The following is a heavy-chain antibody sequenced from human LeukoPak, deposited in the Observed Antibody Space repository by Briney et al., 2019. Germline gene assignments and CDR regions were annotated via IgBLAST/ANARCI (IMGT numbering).Heavy chain of an antibody. J-gene: IGHJ4*02. V-gene: IGHV3-48*03. Sequence: GGSLRLSCAGSGFIFSNYEMNWVRQAPGKGLEWVSYISSTGSDIYYADSVKGRFTISRDNAENSLYLQMNSLRAEDAAVYYCARDLPTGTYRAYFDNWGQGTLVTVSS. D-gene: IGHD1-26*01. CDR1: GFIFSNYE. CDR3: ARDLPTGTYRAYFDN. CDR2: ISSTGSDI.